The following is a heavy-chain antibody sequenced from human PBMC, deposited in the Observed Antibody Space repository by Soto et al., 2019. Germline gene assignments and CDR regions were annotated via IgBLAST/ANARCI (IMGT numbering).Heavy chain of an antibody. J-gene: IGHJ6*02. V-gene: IGHV4-34*01. D-gene: IGHD5-18*01. Sequence: SETLSLTCAVYGGSFSGYYWSWIRQPPGKGLEWIGEINHSGSTNYNPSLKSRVTISVDTSKNQFSLKLSSVTAADTAVYYCARAKRGIQLWFYYYYGMDVWGQGTTVTAP. CDR2: INHSGST. CDR1: GGSFSGYY. CDR3: ARAKRGIQLWFYYYYGMDV.